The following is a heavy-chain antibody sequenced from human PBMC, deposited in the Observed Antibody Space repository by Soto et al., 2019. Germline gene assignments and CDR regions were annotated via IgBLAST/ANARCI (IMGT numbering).Heavy chain of an antibody. CDR1: GFTVSSNY. D-gene: IGHD1-26*01. V-gene: IGHV3-66*04. J-gene: IGHJ3*02. CDR2: IYSGGST. CDR3: ARLLPNQGIGGAFDI. Sequence: GGSLRLTCAAPGFTVSSNYMSWVRQAPGKGLVWVSVIYSGGSTYYADSVKGRFTISRDNSKNTLYLQMNSLRAEDTAVYYCARLLPNQGIGGAFDIWGQGTMVTVSS.